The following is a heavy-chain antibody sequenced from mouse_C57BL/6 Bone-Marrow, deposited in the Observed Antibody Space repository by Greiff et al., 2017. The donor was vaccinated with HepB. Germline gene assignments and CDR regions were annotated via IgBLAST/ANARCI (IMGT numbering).Heavy chain of an antibody. J-gene: IGHJ1*03. D-gene: IGHD2-1*01. CDR1: GFTFSSYA. CDR3: TRAGGNYPWWYFDV. CDR2: ISSGGDYI. Sequence: EVKVVDSGEGLVKPGGSLKLSCAASGFTFSSYAMSWVRQTPEKRLEWVAYISSGGDYIYYADTVKGRFTISRDNARNTLYLQMSILKSEDTAMYYCTRAGGNYPWWYFDVWGTGTTVTVSS. V-gene: IGHV5-9-1*02.